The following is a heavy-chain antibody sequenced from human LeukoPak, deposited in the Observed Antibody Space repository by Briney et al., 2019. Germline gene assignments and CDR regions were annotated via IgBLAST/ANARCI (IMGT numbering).Heavy chain of an antibody. CDR1: GYIFTGYY. J-gene: IGHJ6*03. D-gene: IGHD1-26*01. CDR3: ARAGNYYDYYMDV. Sequence: GASVKVSCKASGYIFTGYYIHWVRQAPGQGLEWMGWINPKSGGTKYAQKFQGRVTMTRDTSISTAYMELRRLRSDDTAVYYCARAGNYYDYYMDVWGKGTTVTVSS. CDR2: INPKSGGT. V-gene: IGHV1-2*02.